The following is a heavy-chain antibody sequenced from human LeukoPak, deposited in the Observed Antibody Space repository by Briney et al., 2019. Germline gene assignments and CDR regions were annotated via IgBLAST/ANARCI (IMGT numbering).Heavy chain of an antibody. D-gene: IGHD5-18*01. J-gene: IGHJ4*02. CDR2: IYSGGST. CDR1: GFTVSSNY. CDR3: ARVKMDVGPYSYSLGY. Sequence: GGSLRLSCAASGFTVSSNYMGWVRQAPGKGLEWVSVIYSGGSTYYADSVKGRFTISRHNSKNTLYLQMNSLRAEDTAVYYCARVKMDVGPYSYSLGYWGQGTLVTVSS. V-gene: IGHV3-53*04.